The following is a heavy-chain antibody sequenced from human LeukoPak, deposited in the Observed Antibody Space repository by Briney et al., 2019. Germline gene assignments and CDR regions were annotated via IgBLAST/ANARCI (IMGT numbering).Heavy chain of an antibody. CDR3: ARGGLNFDAFDI. D-gene: IGHD1-7*01. J-gene: IGHJ3*02. CDR1: GFTFSSYS. CDR2: IGSRSTYT. Sequence: KPGGSLRLSCAASGFTFSSYSMNWVRQAPGKGLKRVSSIGSRSTYTYSADSVKGRFTISRDNAKNSLYLQMNSLRAGDTAVYYCARGGLNFDAFDIWGQGTMVTVSS. V-gene: IGHV3-21*01.